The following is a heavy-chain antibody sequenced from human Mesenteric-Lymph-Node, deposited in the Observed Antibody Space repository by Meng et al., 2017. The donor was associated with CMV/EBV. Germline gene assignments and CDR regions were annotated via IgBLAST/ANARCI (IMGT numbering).Heavy chain of an antibody. V-gene: IGHV4-34*01. Sequence: QVQLHPVGPGLVKPSETLSLTCAVYGGSFSCYYWSWSRQPPGKGLEWIGEINHSGSTNYNPSLKSRVTISVDTSKNQFSLKLSSVTAADTAVYYCARHQRWLKSEGGFNYWGQGTLVTVSS. CDR1: GGSFSCYY. D-gene: IGHD4-23*01. CDR2: INHSGST. CDR3: ARHQRWLKSEGGFNY. J-gene: IGHJ4*02.